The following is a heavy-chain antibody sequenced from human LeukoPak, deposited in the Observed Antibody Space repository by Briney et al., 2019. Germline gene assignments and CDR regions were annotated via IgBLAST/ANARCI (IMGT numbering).Heavy chain of an antibody. CDR1: GYTFTSYG. Sequence: GASVKVSCKASGYTFTSYGVSWVRHAPGQGLEWMGWISAYNGNTNYAQKLQGRVTMTTDTSTSTAYMELRSLRSDDTAVYYCARNDDYVWGSYRFHYWGQGTLVTVSS. CDR2: ISAYNGNT. CDR3: ARNDDYVWGSYRFHY. D-gene: IGHD3-16*02. V-gene: IGHV1-18*01. J-gene: IGHJ4*02.